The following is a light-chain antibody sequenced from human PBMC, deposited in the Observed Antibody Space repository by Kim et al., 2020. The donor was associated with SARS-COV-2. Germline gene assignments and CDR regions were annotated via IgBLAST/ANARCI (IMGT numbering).Light chain of an antibody. CDR3: QQYNNWFT. J-gene: IGKJ4*01. V-gene: IGKV3-15*01. CDR2: GAS. Sequence: EIVMTQSPATPSVSPGERATLSCRASQSVSSNLAWYQQKRGQAPRLLMYGASTRATGIPARFSGSGSGTEFTLTISSLQSEDSAVYYCQQYNNWFTFGGGTKVDIK. CDR1: QSVSSN.